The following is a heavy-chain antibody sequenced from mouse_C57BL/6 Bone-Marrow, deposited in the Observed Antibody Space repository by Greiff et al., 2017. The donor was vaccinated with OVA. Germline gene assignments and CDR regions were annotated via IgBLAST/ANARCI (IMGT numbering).Heavy chain of an antibody. CDR2: IDPSDSYT. CDR3: ARSVRDGNRAY. Sequence: QVQLQQPGAELVKPGASVKLSCKASGYTFTSYWMQWVKQRPGQGLEWIGEIDPSDSYTNYTQKFKGKATLTVDTSSSTAYMQLSSLTSEDSAVYYCARSVRDGNRAYWGQGTLVTVSA. D-gene: IGHD2-1*01. CDR1: GYTFTSYW. J-gene: IGHJ3*01. V-gene: IGHV1-50*01.